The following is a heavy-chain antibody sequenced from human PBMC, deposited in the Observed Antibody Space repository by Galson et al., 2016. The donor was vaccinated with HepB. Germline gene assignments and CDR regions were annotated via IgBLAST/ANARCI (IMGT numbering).Heavy chain of an antibody. V-gene: IGHV2-5*02. CDR3: AHSRRVAMVGGATVYYIVDV. Sequence: PALVKPTQTLTLTCTFSGFSLDTYAVGVGWMRQPPGKAPEWLALNYWDDDKGYSPSLQSRLSITKDTSKNQVVLTLTNMDPVDTATYYCAHSRRVAMVGGATVYYIVDVWGQGTAVTFSS. J-gene: IGHJ6*02. CDR1: GFSLDTYAVG. D-gene: IGHD3-10*01. CDR2: NYWDDDK.